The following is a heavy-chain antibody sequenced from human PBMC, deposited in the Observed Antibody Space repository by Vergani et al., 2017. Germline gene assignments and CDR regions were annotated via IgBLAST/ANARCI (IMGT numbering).Heavy chain of an antibody. V-gene: IGHV3-30*02. J-gene: IGHJ4*02. Sequence: QVQLQESGPGLVKPSQTLSLTCTVSGASISSGDHCWTWIRQRPGKGLEWVASIRSDESRRYYGDSMEGPFTISRDNSKNTLYLQMKSLRPEDTAVYYCAKEGGGYCSGGTCYPEYWGQGTLVIVSS. CDR3: AKEGGGYCSGGTCYPEY. CDR1: GASISSGDHC. D-gene: IGHD2-15*01. CDR2: IRSDESRR.